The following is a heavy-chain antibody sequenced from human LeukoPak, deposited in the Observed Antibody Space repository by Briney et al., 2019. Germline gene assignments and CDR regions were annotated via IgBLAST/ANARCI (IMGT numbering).Heavy chain of an antibody. D-gene: IGHD3-16*01. CDR3: ARGGWSLDF. CDR2: IYYSGST. J-gene: IGHJ2*01. CDR1: GGSISSYY. Sequence: PSETLSLTCTVSGGSISSYYWSWIRQPPGKGLEWVGYIYYSGSTSYNPSLRRRVSISVDTSKNQLSLKLSSVTAADTAVYFCARGGWSLDFWGRGTLVTVSS. V-gene: IGHV4-59*01.